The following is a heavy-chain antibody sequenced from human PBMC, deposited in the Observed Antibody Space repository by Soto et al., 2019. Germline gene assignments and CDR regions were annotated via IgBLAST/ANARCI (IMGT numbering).Heavy chain of an antibody. CDR2: IIPIFGTA. CDR1: GGTFSSYA. CDR3: ARDLEVAAAGTVGYFDY. D-gene: IGHD6-13*01. Sequence: QVQLVQSGAEVKKPRSSVKVSCKASGGTFSSYAISWVRQAPGQGLEWMGGIIPIFGTANYAQKFQGRVTITADESTSTAYMERSSLRSEDTAVYYCARDLEVAAAGTVGYFDYWGQGTLVTVSS. J-gene: IGHJ4*02. V-gene: IGHV1-69*01.